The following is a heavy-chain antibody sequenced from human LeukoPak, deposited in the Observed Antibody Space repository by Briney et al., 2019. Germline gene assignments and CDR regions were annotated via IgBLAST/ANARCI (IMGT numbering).Heavy chain of an antibody. V-gene: IGHV3-23*01. CDR1: GFSVSNYY. D-gene: IGHD4-23*01. Sequence: GSLRLSCVASGFSVSNYYMSWVRQPPGKGLEWVSVISGRGGSTYYAESVKGRFTISRDKSENTLYLQMNSLRAEDTAIYYCAKAHDYGGNTNYFDFWGQGTLVTVSS. CDR3: AKAHDYGGNTNYFDF. CDR2: ISGRGGST. J-gene: IGHJ4*02.